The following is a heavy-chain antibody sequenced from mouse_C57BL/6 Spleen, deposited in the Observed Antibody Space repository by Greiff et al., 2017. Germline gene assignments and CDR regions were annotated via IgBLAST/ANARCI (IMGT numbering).Heavy chain of an antibody. CDR1: GYSFTSYW. D-gene: IGHD2-3*01. Sequence: QVQLQQSGAELVKPGASVKMSCKASGYSFTSYWITWVKQRPGQGLEWIGDIYPGSGSTNYNEKFKSKATLTVDTSSSTAYMPLSSLTSEDSAVXYGARGEDYDGYYEVAYWGQGTLVTVSA. J-gene: IGHJ3*01. V-gene: IGHV1-55*01. CDR2: IYPGSGST. CDR3: ARGEDYDGYYEVAY.